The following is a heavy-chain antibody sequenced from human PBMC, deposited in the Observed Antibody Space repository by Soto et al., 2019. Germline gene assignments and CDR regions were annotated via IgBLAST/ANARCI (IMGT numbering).Heavy chain of an antibody. D-gene: IGHD3-22*01. J-gene: IGHJ4*02. V-gene: IGHV4-4*07. CDR3: AATYYYDSSGYYHFDY. CDR2: IYTSGST. CDR1: GGSISSYY. Sequence: SETLSLTCTVSGGSISSYYWSWIRQPAGKGLEWIGRIYTSGSTNYNPSLKSRVTMSVDTSKNQFSLKLSSVTAADTAVYYCAATYYYDSSGYYHFDYWGQGTLVTVSS.